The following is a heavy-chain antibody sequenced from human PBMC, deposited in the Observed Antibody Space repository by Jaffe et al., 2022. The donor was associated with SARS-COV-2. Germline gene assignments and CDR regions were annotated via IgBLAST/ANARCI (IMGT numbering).Heavy chain of an antibody. J-gene: IGHJ4*02. CDR1: GFTFSSYS. V-gene: IGHV3-21*01. Sequence: EVQLVESGGGLVKPGGSLRLSCAASGFTFSSYSMSWVRQAPGKGLEWVSSISSISNYIYYADSVKGRFTISRDNARNSLYLQMNSLRAEDTAVYYCARGGGSGWSWDDYWGQGTLVTVSS. D-gene: IGHD6-19*01. CDR2: ISSISNYI. CDR3: ARGGGSGWSWDDY.